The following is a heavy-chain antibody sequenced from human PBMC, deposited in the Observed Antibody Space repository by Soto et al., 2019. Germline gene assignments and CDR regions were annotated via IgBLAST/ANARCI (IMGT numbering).Heavy chain of an antibody. CDR3: AKGNVLRYFDWLITPPDAFDI. CDR2: ISGSGGST. D-gene: IGHD3-9*01. J-gene: IGHJ3*02. CDR1: GFTFSSYA. V-gene: IGHV3-23*01. Sequence: PGGSLRLSCAASGFTFSSYAMSWVRQAPGKGLEWVSAISGSGGSTYYADSVKGRFTISRDNSKNTLYLQMNSLRAEDTAVYYCAKGNVLRYFDWLITPPDAFDIWGQGTMVTVSS.